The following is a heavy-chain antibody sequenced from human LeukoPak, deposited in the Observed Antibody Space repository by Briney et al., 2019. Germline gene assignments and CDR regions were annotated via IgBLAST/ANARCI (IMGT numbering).Heavy chain of an antibody. Sequence: GGSLRLSCATSGFIISSFAMHWVRQAPGKGLEWVALSTNDGTNTFYAESVKGRFIISRDNSQNTLYLQTDSLRPEDTAVYYCAKTGVVVVGAVHNYYYYMDVWGKGTTVTVSS. CDR1: GFIISSFA. D-gene: IGHD2-2*01. V-gene: IGHV3-30*02. J-gene: IGHJ6*03. CDR3: AKTGVVVVGAVHNYYYYMDV. CDR2: STNDGTNT.